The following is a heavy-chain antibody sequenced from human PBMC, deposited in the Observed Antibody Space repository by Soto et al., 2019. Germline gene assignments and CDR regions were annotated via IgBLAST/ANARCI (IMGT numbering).Heavy chain of an antibody. Sequence: EVQLVESGGGLVQPGGSLRLSCSASGFTVSSNYMSWVRQAPGKGLEWVSVTYSGGTTYYADSVKGRFTISRDNSKNTLYLQMNSLRAEDTAVYYCAREYRRVAARDAYDIWGQGTMVTVSS. CDR1: GFTVSSNY. V-gene: IGHV3-66*01. CDR2: TYSGGTT. CDR3: AREYRRVAARDAYDI. D-gene: IGHD3-10*01. J-gene: IGHJ3*02.